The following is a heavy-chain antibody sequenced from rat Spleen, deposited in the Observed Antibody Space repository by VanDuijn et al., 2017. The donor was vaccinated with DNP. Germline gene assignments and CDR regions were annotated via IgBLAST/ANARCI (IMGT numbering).Heavy chain of an antibody. V-gene: IGHV5-20*01. CDR3: AGRPPPTRGPFDY. Sequence: EVLLVESDGGLVQPGRSLKLSCAASGFTFSDYYMTWVRQAPTKGLEWVASISYAGDRTYYRDSVKGRFTISRDNAKSTLYLQMDSLRSEDTAAYYCAGRPPPTRGPFDYWGQGVTVTVSS. CDR1: GFTFSDYY. CDR2: ISYAGDRT. D-gene: IGHD1-4*01. J-gene: IGHJ2*01.